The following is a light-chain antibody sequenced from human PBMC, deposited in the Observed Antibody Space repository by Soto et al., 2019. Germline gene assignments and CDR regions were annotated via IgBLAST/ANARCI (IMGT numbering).Light chain of an antibody. CDR3: SAYAGSNSFVV. V-gene: IGLV2-23*01. CDR1: SDVVGNYNL. Sequence: QSALTQPASVSGSPGQSITISCTGTSDVVGNYNLVSWYQQHPGKAPKLIIYEGNKRPSGVSNRFSGSKSANTASLTISGLRAEDEADYYCSAYAGSNSFVVFGGGTKLTVL. CDR2: EGN. J-gene: IGLJ2*01.